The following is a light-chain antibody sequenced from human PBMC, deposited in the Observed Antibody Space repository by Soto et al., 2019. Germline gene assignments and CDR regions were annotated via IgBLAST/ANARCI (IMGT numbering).Light chain of an antibody. V-gene: IGLV1-51*02. CDR3: AAWDTSLSGRV. J-gene: IGLJ3*02. Sequence: QSVLTQPPSVSAAPGQKVTISCSGSSSNIGSDFVSWYQQLPGTAPQLLIYENNKRPSGIPDRFSGSKSATSATLGITGLQTGDEADYYCAAWDTSLSGRVFGGGTKLTVL. CDR1: SSNIGSDF. CDR2: ENN.